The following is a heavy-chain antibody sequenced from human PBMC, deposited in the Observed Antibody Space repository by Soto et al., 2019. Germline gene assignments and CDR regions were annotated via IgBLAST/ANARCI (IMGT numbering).Heavy chain of an antibody. D-gene: IGHD2-2*03. CDR1: GGSITTGGYY. CDR2: ISYSGTT. CDR3: ARRLGSHYYYYYMDV. Sequence: LSLTCTVSGGSITTGGYYWSWVRQHPGKGLEWIGYISYSGTTYYNPSLKSRVTISVDTSKNQFSLNLSSVTAADTAVYYCARRLGSHYYYYYMDVWGKGTTVTVSS. J-gene: IGHJ6*03. V-gene: IGHV4-31*03.